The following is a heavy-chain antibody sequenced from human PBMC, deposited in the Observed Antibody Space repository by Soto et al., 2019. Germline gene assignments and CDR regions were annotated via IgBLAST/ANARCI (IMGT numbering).Heavy chain of an antibody. D-gene: IGHD3-22*01. CDR2: INPNSGGT. CDR1: GYTFTGYY. CDR3: ARGVRRYYDSSGYYFFDY. V-gene: IGHV1-2*04. J-gene: IGHJ4*02. Sequence: QVQLVQSGAEVKKPGASVKVSCKASGYTFTGYYMHWVRQAPGQGLEWMGWINPNSGGTNYAQKFQGWVTMTRDTSISTAYMELSRLRSDDTAVYYCARGVRRYYDSSGYYFFDYWGQGTLVTVSS.